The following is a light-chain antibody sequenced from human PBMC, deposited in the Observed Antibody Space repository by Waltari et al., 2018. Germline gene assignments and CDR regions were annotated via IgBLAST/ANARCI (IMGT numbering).Light chain of an antibody. J-gene: IGLJ3*02. V-gene: IGLV4-69*01. Sequence: QLMLSHPTSASASLGASVKLTCTLSSGHSNYPIAWHQQRPEKGPRYLMTVNSDGSHIKGDVIPHRFSGSSPGADRYLTISSLQSEDETDYYCQTGGFGIWVFGGGPKLTVL. CDR2: VNSDGSH. CDR3: QTGGFGIWV. CDR1: SGHSNYP.